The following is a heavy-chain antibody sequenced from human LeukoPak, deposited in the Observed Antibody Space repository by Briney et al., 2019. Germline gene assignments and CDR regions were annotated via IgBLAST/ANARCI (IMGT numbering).Heavy chain of an antibody. D-gene: IGHD2-2*01. V-gene: IGHV4-39*07. Sequence: PSETLSLTCTVSGGSISSSSYYWGWIRQPPGKGLEWIGSIYYSGSTYYNPSLKSRVTISVDTSKNQFSLKLSSVTAADTAVYYCASNKRGYCSSTSCYVDAFDIWGQGTMVTVSS. CDR1: GGSISSSSYY. J-gene: IGHJ3*02. CDR2: IYYSGST. CDR3: ASNKRGYCSSTSCYVDAFDI.